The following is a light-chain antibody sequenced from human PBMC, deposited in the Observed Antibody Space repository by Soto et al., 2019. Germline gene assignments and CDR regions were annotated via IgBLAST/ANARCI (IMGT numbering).Light chain of an antibody. Sequence: QSVLTQPRSVSGSPGQSVTISCTGSSSDVGAYNYVSWYQQHPGKAPKLMIFDVSKRPSGVPDRFSGSKSGSTASLTISGLQAEDEADYYCCSYAGNLYVLGSGTRVTVL. V-gene: IGLV2-11*01. J-gene: IGLJ1*01. CDR1: SSDVGAYNY. CDR3: CSYAGNLYV. CDR2: DVS.